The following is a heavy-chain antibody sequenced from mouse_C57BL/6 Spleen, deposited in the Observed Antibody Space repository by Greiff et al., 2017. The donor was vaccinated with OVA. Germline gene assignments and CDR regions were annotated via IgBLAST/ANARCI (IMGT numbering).Heavy chain of an antibody. CDR3: VLWDLFAY. CDR2: IDPSDSYT. CDR1: GYTFTSYW. J-gene: IGHJ3*01. V-gene: IGHV1-69*01. D-gene: IGHD4-1*01. Sequence: VQLQQSGAELVMPGASVKLSCKASGYTFTSYWMHWVKQRPGQGLEWIGAIDPSDSYTNYNQKFKGKSTLTVDKSSSTAYMQLSSLTSEDSAVYYCVLWDLFAYWGQGTLVTVSA.